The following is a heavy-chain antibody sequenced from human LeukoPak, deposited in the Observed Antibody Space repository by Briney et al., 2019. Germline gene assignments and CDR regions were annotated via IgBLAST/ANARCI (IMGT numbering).Heavy chain of an antibody. CDR3: ARLQVHCGGDCYTRWFGP. D-gene: IGHD2-21*02. J-gene: IGHJ5*02. Sequence: PSETLSLTCTVSGGSVYSGSYYWSWIRQPPGKGLEWIGYIYYTGSTNYNPSLKSRVTISLDRSKNQFSLKLRSVTAADTAVYYCARLQVHCGGDCYTRWFGPWGQGTLVTVSS. CDR1: GGSVYSGSYY. CDR2: IYYTGST. V-gene: IGHV4-61*01.